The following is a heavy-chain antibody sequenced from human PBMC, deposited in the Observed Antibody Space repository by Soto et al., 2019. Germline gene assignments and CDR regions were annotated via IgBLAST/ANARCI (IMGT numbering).Heavy chain of an antibody. CDR1: GFTFSSYG. J-gene: IGHJ4*02. V-gene: IGHV3-33*01. CDR3: ARGSVGATTLDY. Sequence: PGGSLRLSCTASGFTFSSYGMHWVRQAPGKGLEWVAVIWYDGSNKYYADSVKGRFTISRDNSKNTLYLQMNSLRAEDTAVYYCARGSVGATTLDYWGQGTLVTVSS. D-gene: IGHD1-26*01. CDR2: IWYDGSNK.